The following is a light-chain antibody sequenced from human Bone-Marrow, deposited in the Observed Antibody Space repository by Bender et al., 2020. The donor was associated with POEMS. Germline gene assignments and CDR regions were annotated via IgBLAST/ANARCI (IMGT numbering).Light chain of an antibody. CDR1: ALPKEY. V-gene: IGLV3-25*03. J-gene: IGLJ3*02. Sequence: YELTQPPSVSVSPGQTARITCSGDALPKEYVYWYQQKPGQVPVLVISKDTERPSGIPERFSGSTSGTTVTLTISGVQAEDEADYYCQSADSSAIYGVFGGGTKLTVL. CDR2: KDT. CDR3: QSADSSAIYGV.